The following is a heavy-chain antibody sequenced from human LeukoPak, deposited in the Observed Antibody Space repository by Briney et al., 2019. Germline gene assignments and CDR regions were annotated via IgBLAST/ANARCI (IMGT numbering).Heavy chain of an antibody. J-gene: IGHJ3*02. D-gene: IGHD3-10*01. CDR2: IYSGGNT. CDR3: ARLSLWGVRGEEAFDI. Sequence: GGSLRLSCAASGFTVSTNYMSWVRQAPGRGLEWVSFIYSGGNTDYADSVRGRFTISRDNSKNTLYLQMNSLRAEDTAVYYCARLSLWGVRGEEAFDIWGQGTMVTVSS. V-gene: IGHV3-53*01. CDR1: GFTVSTNY.